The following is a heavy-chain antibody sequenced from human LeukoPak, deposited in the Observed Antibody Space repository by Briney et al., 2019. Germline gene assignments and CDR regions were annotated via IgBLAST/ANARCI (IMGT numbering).Heavy chain of an antibody. CDR2: IYYSGST. CDR3: ARDSSNLDP. J-gene: IGHJ5*02. Sequence: SHTLSLACTVSGRAISRCYSSWTRQPPEKGLEWIGYIYYSGSTNYNPSLKSRVTISVDTSKNQFSLKLSSVTAADTAVYYCARDSSNLDPWGQGTLVTVSS. CDR1: GRAISRCY. V-gene: IGHV4-59*01.